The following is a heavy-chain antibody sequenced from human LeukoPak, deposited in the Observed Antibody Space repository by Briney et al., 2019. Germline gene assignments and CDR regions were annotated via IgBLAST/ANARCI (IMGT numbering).Heavy chain of an antibody. Sequence: GGSLRLSCAASGFTFSSYSMNWVRQAPGKGLEWVSSISSSSSYIYYADSVKGRFTISRDNAKNSLYLQMNSLRAEDTAVYYCARLVYGDYGAFDIWGQGTMVTVSS. J-gene: IGHJ3*02. V-gene: IGHV3-21*01. CDR3: ARLVYGDYGAFDI. CDR1: GFTFSSYS. D-gene: IGHD4-17*01. CDR2: ISSSSSYI.